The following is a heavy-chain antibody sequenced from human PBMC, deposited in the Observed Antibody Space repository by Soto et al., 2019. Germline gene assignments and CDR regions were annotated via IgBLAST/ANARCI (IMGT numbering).Heavy chain of an antibody. CDR2: IYPGDSVT. CDR3: ARNTAMVTGYYYYYYGMDV. D-gene: IGHD5-18*01. V-gene: IGHV5-51*01. J-gene: IGHJ6*02. CDR1: GYSFTSYW. Sequence: GESLKISCKGSGYSFTSYWIGWVRQMPGKGLDWMGIIYPGDSVTRYSPSFQGQVTISADKSISTAYLQWSSLKASDTAMYYCARNTAMVTGYYYYYYGMDVWGQGTTVTVS.